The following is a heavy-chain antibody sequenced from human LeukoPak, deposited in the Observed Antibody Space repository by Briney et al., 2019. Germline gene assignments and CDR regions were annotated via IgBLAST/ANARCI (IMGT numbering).Heavy chain of an antibody. CDR1: GFPFNAYW. CDR2: IRQDGDTE. Sequence: GGSLRLSCAASGFPFNAYWMTWVRQAPGKGLEWVANIRQDGDTEYYVDSVKGRFTISRDNAMNPLYLQMNSLRAEDTAIYYCARSLPYGTTWYGRSDFWGQGTLVTVSS. CDR3: ARSLPYGTTWYGRSDF. J-gene: IGHJ4*02. V-gene: IGHV3-7*03. D-gene: IGHD6-13*01.